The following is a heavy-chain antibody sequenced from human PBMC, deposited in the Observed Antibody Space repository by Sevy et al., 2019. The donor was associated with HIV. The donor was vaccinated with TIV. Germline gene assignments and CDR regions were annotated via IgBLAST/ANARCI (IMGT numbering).Heavy chain of an antibody. Sequence: GGSLRLSCAVSGFTFSSSGMSWVRQAPGKGLEWVSSISGSGGITYSADSVKGRFTFSRDNSKNTLYLQMNSLRAEDTAVYYCAKDGVYGGDFDHLVHWGQGTLVTVSS. V-gene: IGHV3-23*01. CDR3: AKDGVYGGDFDHLVH. J-gene: IGHJ1*01. CDR1: GFTFSSSG. CDR2: ISGSGGIT. D-gene: IGHD2-21*02.